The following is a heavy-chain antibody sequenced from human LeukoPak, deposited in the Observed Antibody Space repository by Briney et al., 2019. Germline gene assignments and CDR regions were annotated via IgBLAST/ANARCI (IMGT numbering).Heavy chain of an antibody. V-gene: IGHV4-38-2*02. D-gene: IGHD3-3*01. CDR3: ARGGYDFWSPMRFDP. Sequence: PSETLSLTCTVSGYSISSGYYWGWIRQPPGKGLEWIGSIYHSGSTYYNPSLKSRVTISVDTSKNQFSLKLSSVTAADTAVYYCARGGYDFWSPMRFDPWGQGTLVTVSS. CDR2: IYHSGST. J-gene: IGHJ5*02. CDR1: GYSISSGYY.